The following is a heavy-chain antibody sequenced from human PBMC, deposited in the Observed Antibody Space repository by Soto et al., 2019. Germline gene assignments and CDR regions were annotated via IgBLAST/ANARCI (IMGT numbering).Heavy chain of an antibody. Sequence: QVQLQESGPGLVKPSETLSLTCTVSGDSVNTGSYYWSWIRQPPGKGLEWIGYAYYSGSTNYNPSLKSRVTISLDTSKNHFSLKLTSVTAADTAVYYCATERYHYGSEYWGQGTLVTVSS. CDR1: GDSVNTGSYY. CDR3: ATERYHYGSEY. D-gene: IGHD3-10*01. CDR2: AYYSGST. V-gene: IGHV4-61*01. J-gene: IGHJ4*02.